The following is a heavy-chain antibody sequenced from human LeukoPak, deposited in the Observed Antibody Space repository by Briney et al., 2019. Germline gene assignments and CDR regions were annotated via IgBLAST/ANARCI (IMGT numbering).Heavy chain of an antibody. Sequence: PGGSLRLFCGASGFTLDDYAMQWVPRATGKGLEWVSGISWHSVTMTYADSVKGRFAITRDNAKNSLYLQMNDLRVEDTALYYCAKDRGDSEHYGLDVWGQGTTVIVSS. CDR3: AKDRGDSEHYGLDV. D-gene: IGHD3-10*01. CDR2: ISWHSVTM. CDR1: GFTLDDYA. J-gene: IGHJ6*02. V-gene: IGHV3-9*01.